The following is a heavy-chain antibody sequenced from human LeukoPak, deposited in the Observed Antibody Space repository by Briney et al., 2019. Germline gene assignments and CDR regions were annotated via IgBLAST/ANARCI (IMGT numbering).Heavy chain of an antibody. CDR1: GGSISSYY. Sequence: SETLSLTCTVSGGSISSYYWSWIRQPPGKGLEWIGYIYYSGSTNYNPSLKSRITISVDTSKNQFSLKLSSVTAADTAVYYCARGAYGDYSLDYWGQGTLVTVSS. D-gene: IGHD4-17*01. CDR3: ARGAYGDYSLDY. CDR2: IYYSGST. J-gene: IGHJ4*02. V-gene: IGHV4-59*01.